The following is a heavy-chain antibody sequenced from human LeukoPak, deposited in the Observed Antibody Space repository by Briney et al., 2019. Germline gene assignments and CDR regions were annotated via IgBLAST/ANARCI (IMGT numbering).Heavy chain of an antibody. D-gene: IGHD3-22*01. Sequence: SETLSLTCTVSGYSISRGYYWGWIRQPPGQGLEWIGSIYHSGSTYYNPSLKSRVTISVDTSKNQFSLKLSSVTAADTAVYYCAREDYYDSSGTESGAFDIWGQGTMVTVSS. CDR2: IYHSGST. J-gene: IGHJ3*02. CDR1: GYSISRGYY. V-gene: IGHV4-38-2*02. CDR3: AREDYYDSSGTESGAFDI.